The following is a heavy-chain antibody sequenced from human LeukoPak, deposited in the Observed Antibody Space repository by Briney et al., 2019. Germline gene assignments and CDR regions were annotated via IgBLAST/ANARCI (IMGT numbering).Heavy chain of an antibody. V-gene: IGHV4-59*08. CDR3: ASNYDSSGYYPNYFDY. J-gene: IGHJ4*02. D-gene: IGHD3-22*01. Sequence: SETLSLTCTVSGGSICSYYWSWIRQPPGKGLEWIGYIYYSGSTNYNPSLKSRVTISVDTSKNQFSLKLSSVTAADTAVYYCASNYDSSGYYPNYFDYWGQGTLVTVSS. CDR1: GGSICSYY. CDR2: IYYSGST.